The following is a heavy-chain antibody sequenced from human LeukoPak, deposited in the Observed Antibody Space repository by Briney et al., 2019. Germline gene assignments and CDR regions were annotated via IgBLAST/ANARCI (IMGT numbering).Heavy chain of an antibody. V-gene: IGHV1-46*01. CDR3: AREGDYYDSSGYYFDF. CDR1: GYTFTSYY. Sequence: ASVRFSCKASGYTFTSYYMHWVRQAPGQGLEWMGIINPSGGSTIYTQNFQGRVIMTSDTSTSTVYMELSSLRSEDTAIYYCAREGDYYDSSGYYFDFWGQGTLVIVSS. J-gene: IGHJ4*02. D-gene: IGHD3-22*01. CDR2: INPSGGST.